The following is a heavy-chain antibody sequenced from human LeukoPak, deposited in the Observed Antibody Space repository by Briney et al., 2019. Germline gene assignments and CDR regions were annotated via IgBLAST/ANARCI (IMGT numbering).Heavy chain of an antibody. CDR2: IYYSGST. Sequence: SETLSLTCTVSGGSISSYYWSWIRQPPGKGLEWIGYIYYSGSTNYNPSLKSRVTISVDTSKNQFSLKPSSVAAADTAVYYCARGGGGYSYELVQNWFDPWGQGTLVTVSS. CDR3: ARGGGGYSYELVQNWFDP. CDR1: GGSISSYY. V-gene: IGHV4-59*01. J-gene: IGHJ5*02. D-gene: IGHD5-18*01.